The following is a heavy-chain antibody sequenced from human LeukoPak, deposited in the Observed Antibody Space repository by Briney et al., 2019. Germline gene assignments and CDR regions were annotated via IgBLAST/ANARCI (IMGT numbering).Heavy chain of an antibody. CDR3: AREYSSSSGRSFDY. J-gene: IGHJ4*02. V-gene: IGHV3-48*01. CDR2: ISSSSSNM. Sequence: GGSLRLSCAASGFTLSSYSMNWVRQAPGKGLEWVSYISSSSSNMYCADSVKGRFTISRDSAKNSLYLQMNSLRAEDTAVYYCAREYSSSSGRSFDYWGQGTLVIVSS. CDR1: GFTLSSYS. D-gene: IGHD6-6*01.